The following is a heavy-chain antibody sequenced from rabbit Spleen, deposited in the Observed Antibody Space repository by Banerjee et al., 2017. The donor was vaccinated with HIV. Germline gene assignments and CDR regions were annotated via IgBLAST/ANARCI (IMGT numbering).Heavy chain of an antibody. D-gene: IGHD5-1*01. CDR2: IDPVFGIT. Sequence: QEQLVESGGGLVQPGGSLKLSCKASGFDFSSYGVSWVRQAPGKGLEWIGYIDPVFGITYYANWAKGRFTISRTSSTTVTLRMTSLTAADRAAYFCARDLVGVIGWNFYLWGQGTLVTVS. CDR1: GFDFSSYG. J-gene: IGHJ3*01. CDR3: ARDLVGVIGWNFYL. V-gene: IGHV1S39*01.